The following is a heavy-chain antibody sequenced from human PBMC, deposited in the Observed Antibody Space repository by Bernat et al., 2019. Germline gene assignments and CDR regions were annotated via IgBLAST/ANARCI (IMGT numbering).Heavy chain of an antibody. CDR3: ARGHYSTSGSYTVSFYFYGMDV. J-gene: IGHJ6*02. D-gene: IGHD3-10*01. Sequence: QVQLQQWGAGLLKPSETLSLTCAVYDGSFSGSYWSWIRQPPGKGLEWIGEIYHSGRINYNPSLKSRATISADTSKIQFSLRLSSVTAADTAVYYCARGHYSTSGSYTVSFYFYGMDVWDQGTTVTVSS. CDR2: IYHSGRI. CDR1: DGSFSGSY. V-gene: IGHV4-34*01.